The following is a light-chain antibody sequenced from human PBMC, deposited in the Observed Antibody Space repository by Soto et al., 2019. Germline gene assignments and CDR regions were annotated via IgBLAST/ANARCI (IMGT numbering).Light chain of an antibody. J-gene: IGKJ1*01. Sequence: EIVMTQSPATLSVSPGASAPLSCRASQSVRTNLAWYQHKPGQAPRLLIYGASNRATGFPARFSGSGSGTEFTLTISSLQSEDFAVYYCQQYNDNWPTFGQGTKVDIK. CDR2: GAS. CDR1: QSVRTN. V-gene: IGKV3-15*01. CDR3: QQYNDNWPT.